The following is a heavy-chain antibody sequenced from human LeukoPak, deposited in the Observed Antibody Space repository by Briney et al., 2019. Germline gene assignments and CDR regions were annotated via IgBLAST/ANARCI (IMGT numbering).Heavy chain of an antibody. CDR1: GFTFSKYW. V-gene: IGHV3-7*01. J-gene: IGHJ3*02. CDR3: ARESIEDIVVVTAIPYAFDI. CDR2: IKQDGSEK. D-gene: IGHD2-21*02. Sequence: GGSLRLSCAASGFTFSKYWMSWVRQAPGKGLEWVANIKQDGSEKYYVDSVKGRFTISRDNAKNSLYLQMNSLRAEDTAVYYCARESIEDIVVVTAIPYAFDIWGQGTMVTVSS.